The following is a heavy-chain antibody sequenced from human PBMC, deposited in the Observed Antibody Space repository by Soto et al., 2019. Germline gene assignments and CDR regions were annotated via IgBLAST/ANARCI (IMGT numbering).Heavy chain of an antibody. CDR1: GGSITNYL. CDR3: ARVYGSGSLTNWFDP. Sequence: QVQLQESGPGLVKPSETLSLTCTVSGGSITNYLWSWIRQSPGKGLEWIGYIYYSGTTNYNPSLMSRVTISVDTSKNHFSLKLTSVTAADTAVYYCARVYGSGSLTNWFDPWGRGTLVTVSS. CDR2: IYYSGTT. J-gene: IGHJ5*02. D-gene: IGHD3-10*01. V-gene: IGHV4-59*01.